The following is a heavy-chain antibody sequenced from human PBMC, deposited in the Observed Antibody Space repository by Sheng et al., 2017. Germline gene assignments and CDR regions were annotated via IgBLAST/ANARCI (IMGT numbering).Heavy chain of an antibody. CDR2: ISAYNGNT. CDR1: GYTFTSYG. Sequence: GPEVKKPGASVKVSCKASGYTFTSYGISWVRQAPGQGLEWMGWISAYNGNTNYAQKLQGRVTMTTDTSTSTAYMELRSLRSDDTAVYYCARDCSSTSCPNWFDPWGQGTLVTVSS. V-gene: IGHV1-18*01. CDR3: ARDCSSTSCPNWFDP. D-gene: IGHD2-2*01. J-gene: IGHJ5*02.